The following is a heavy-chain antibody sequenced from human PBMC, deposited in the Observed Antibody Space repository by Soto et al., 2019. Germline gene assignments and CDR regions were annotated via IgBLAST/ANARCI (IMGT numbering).Heavy chain of an antibody. CDR1: CGCFHGYY. V-gene: IGHV4-34*01. CDR3: ARGRGYDLGRFDY. J-gene: IGHJ4*02. D-gene: IGHD5-12*01. CDR2: INHSGST. Sequence: SGTPSPPRAFYCGCFHGYYWGWDPPPPGKGLEWIGEINHSGSTNYNPSLKSRVTISVDTSKNQFSLKLSSVTAADTAVYYCARGRGYDLGRFDYWGQGTLVTVSS.